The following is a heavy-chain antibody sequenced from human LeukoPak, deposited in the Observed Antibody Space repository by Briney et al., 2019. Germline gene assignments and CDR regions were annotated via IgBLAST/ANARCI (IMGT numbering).Heavy chain of an antibody. CDR3: ARAGGYFDWLLSPGPIDY. CDR1: GVTFSGSI. D-gene: IGHD3-9*01. V-gene: IGHV3-7*01. CDR2: IKQDGSEK. Sequence: GGSLKLSCVASGVTFSGSIMHWVRQAPGKGLEWVANIKQDGSEKYYVDSVKGRFTISRDNAKNSLYLQMNSRRAEDTAVYYCARAGGYFDWLLSPGPIDYWGQGTLVTVSS. J-gene: IGHJ4*02.